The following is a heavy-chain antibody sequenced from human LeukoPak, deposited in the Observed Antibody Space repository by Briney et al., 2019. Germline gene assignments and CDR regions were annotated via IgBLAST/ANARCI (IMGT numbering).Heavy chain of an antibody. Sequence: GGSLRLSCGASGFTFSTYWMHWVRQAPGKGLVWVSRISPDGSATGYADSVRGRFTISRDNAKNTLYLQMNSLRAEDTDVYYCTRDFDAATGYWGQGTLVPVSS. CDR2: ISPDGSAT. V-gene: IGHV3-74*01. CDR3: TRDFDAATGY. D-gene: IGHD3-9*01. CDR1: GFTFSTYW. J-gene: IGHJ4*02.